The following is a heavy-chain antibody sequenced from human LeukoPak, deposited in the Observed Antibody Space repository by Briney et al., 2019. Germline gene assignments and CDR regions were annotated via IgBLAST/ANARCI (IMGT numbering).Heavy chain of an antibody. CDR1: GSTFSSYT. J-gene: IGHJ4*02. Sequence: PGGSLRLSCVASGSTFSSYTMHWVRQAPGKGLEYVSGITSDGGSTYYANSVKGRFTISRDNSKKTVFLQMGSLRAEDMAVYYCARDYTSGWWYFDYWGLGTLVTVSS. D-gene: IGHD6-19*01. CDR3: ARDYTSGWWYFDY. V-gene: IGHV3-64*01. CDR2: ITSDGGST.